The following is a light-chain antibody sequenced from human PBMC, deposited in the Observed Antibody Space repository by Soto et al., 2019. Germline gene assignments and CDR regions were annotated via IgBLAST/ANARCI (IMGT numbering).Light chain of an antibody. CDR1: QSARSS. J-gene: IGKJ5*01. Sequence: EVVVTQSPATLSVSPWGRATLSCRASQSARSSLGWYQQKPGQPPSLLIYDVSIRATGIPARFNGSGSGTEFTLTISSLQSEDFAVYYCQQREHWPPITVGQGTRVDI. CDR2: DVS. V-gene: IGKV3-15*01. CDR3: QQREHWPPIT.